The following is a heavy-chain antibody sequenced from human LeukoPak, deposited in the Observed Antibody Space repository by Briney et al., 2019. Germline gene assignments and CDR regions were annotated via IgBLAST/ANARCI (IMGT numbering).Heavy chain of an antibody. CDR2: INPNSGGT. J-gene: IGHJ6*02. CDR3: CITMVRGVMIDYYYYGMDV. D-gene: IGHD3-10*01. CDR1: GYTFTGYY. Sequence: GESLKISCKGSGYTFTGYYMHWVRQAPGQGLEWMGWINPNSGGTNYAQKFQGRVTMTRDTSISTAYMELSRLRSDDTAVYYCCITMVRGVMIDYYYYGMDVWGQGTTVTVSS. V-gene: IGHV1-2*02.